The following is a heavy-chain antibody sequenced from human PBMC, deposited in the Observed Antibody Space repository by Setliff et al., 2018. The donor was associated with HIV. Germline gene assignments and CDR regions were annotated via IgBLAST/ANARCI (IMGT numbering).Heavy chain of an antibody. Sequence: VASVKVSCKASGYTFTSYGISWVRQASGQGLEWMGWISAYNGNTNYAQKVQGRVTMTTDTSTSTAYMELRSLRSDDTAVYYCARDLRLTGTTEYAFDIWGQGTMVTVSS. V-gene: IGHV1-18*01. J-gene: IGHJ3*02. CDR2: ISAYNGNT. CDR3: ARDLRLTGTTEYAFDI. D-gene: IGHD1-20*01. CDR1: GYTFTSYG.